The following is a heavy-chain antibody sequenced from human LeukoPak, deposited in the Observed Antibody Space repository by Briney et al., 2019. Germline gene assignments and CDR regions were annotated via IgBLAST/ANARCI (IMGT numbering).Heavy chain of an antibody. J-gene: IGHJ4*02. Sequence: GGSLRLSCAASGFSFSTYAMNWVRQSPGKGLEWLSVISGSGGATYYADSVKGRFTISRDNSKNTLYLQMNSLKAEDTAIYYCAKDSCASTSCYWDYWGQGTLVTVSS. V-gene: IGHV3-23*01. D-gene: IGHD2-2*01. CDR1: GFSFSTYA. CDR2: ISGSGGAT. CDR3: AKDSCASTSCYWDY.